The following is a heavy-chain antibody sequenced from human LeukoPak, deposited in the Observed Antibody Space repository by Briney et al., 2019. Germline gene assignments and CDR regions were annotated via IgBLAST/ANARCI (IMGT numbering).Heavy chain of an antibody. CDR3: AKDSAYYYDSSGYYYVGAFDI. D-gene: IGHD3-22*01. CDR2: ISGSGGST. V-gene: IGHV3-23*01. J-gene: IGHJ3*02. CDR1: GFTFSSYG. Sequence: GGTLRLSCAASGFTFSSYGMSWVRQAPGKGLEWVSAISGSGGSTYYADSVKGRLTISRDNSKNTLYLQMNSLRAEDTAVYYCAKDSAYYYDSSGYYYVGAFDIWGQGTMVTVSS.